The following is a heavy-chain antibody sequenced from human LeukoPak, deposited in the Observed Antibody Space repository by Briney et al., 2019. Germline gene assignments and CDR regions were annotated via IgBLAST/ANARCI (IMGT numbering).Heavy chain of an antibody. Sequence: SSETLSLTCTVSGGSISRYYWSWIRQPPGKGLEWIGYIYYIGSTNYNPSLKSRVTISVDTSKNQFSLKLSSVTAADAAVYYCARDLVAVAGTIREAYYYYYMDVWGKGTTVTVSS. CDR3: ARDLVAVAGTIREAYYYYYMDV. J-gene: IGHJ6*03. V-gene: IGHV4-59*01. CDR2: IYYIGST. D-gene: IGHD6-19*01. CDR1: GGSISRYY.